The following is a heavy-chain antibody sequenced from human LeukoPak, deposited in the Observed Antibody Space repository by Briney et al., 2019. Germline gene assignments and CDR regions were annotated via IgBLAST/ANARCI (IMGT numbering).Heavy chain of an antibody. Sequence: PSETLSLTCTVSGGSISSGSYYWSWIRQPAGKGLEWIGRIYTSGSTNYNPSLKSRVTISVDTSKNQFSLKLTSVTAADTAVYYCARDWSPDYWGQGTLVTVSS. CDR2: IYTSGST. J-gene: IGHJ4*02. CDR1: GGSISSGSYY. V-gene: IGHV4-61*02. CDR3: ARDWSPDY.